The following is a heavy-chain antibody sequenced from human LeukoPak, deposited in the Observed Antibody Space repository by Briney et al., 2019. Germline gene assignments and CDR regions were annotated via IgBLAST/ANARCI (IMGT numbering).Heavy chain of an antibody. V-gene: IGHV4-4*07. J-gene: IGHJ4*02. D-gene: IGHD1-26*01. CDR2: IYTSGST. CDR3: ARENSGSYREFDY. CDR1: GGSISSNN. Sequence: SETLSLTCTVSGGSISSNNWSWNRQPAAQALELIGRIYTSGSTDYNASLKSRVSMSVDTSKNQFSLKLSSVTAADTAVFYCARENSGSYREFDYWGQGTLVTV.